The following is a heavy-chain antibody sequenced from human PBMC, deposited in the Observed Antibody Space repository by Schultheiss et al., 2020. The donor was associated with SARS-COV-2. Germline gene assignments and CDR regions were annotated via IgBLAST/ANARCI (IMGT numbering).Heavy chain of an antibody. V-gene: IGHV3-30*18. Sequence: GGSLRLSCAASGFTFSSYAMSWVRQAPGKGLEWVAVISYDGSNKYYADSVKGRFTISRDNSKNTLYLQMNSLRAEDTAVYYCAKPPHYGDYANYYYYGMDVWGQGTTVTVSS. J-gene: IGHJ6*02. CDR3: AKPPHYGDYANYYYYGMDV. CDR1: GFTFSSYA. CDR2: ISYDGSNK. D-gene: IGHD4-17*01.